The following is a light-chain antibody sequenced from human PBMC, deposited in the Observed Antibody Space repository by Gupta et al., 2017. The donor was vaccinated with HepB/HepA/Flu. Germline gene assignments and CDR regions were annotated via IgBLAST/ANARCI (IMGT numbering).Light chain of an antibody. V-gene: IGLV2-14*03. CDR2: DVS. CDR1: SSDVGGYNY. Sequence: QSDRTQPASVSAAPGQPTPIACPDTSSDVGGYNYVSWYQQHPGKAPKLIICDVSNRPSGVSNRFSGSKSGNTASLTISGLQAEDEADYYCCSYTSGSTWVFGGGTKLTVL. CDR3: CSYTSGSTWV. J-gene: IGLJ3*02.